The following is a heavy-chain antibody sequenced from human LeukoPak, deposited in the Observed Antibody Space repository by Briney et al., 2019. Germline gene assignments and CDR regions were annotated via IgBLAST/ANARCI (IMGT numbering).Heavy chain of an antibody. CDR2: ISAYNDNT. V-gene: IGHV1-18*01. D-gene: IGHD3-22*01. CDR1: GYTFNSYG. J-gene: IGHJ4*02. CDR3: ASREAYYDSSGYYY. Sequence: ASVKVSCKASGYTFNSYGISWVRQAPGQGLEWMGWISAYNDNTYYAQKFQGRVTMTRDTSISTAYMELSRLRSDDTAVYYCASREAYYDSSGYYYWGQGTLVTVSS.